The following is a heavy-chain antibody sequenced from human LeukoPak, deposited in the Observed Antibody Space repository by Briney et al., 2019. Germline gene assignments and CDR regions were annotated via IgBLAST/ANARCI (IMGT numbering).Heavy chain of an antibody. CDR1: GFTFSTYS. V-gene: IGHV3-21*01. CDR3: ARFALKTPPTD. CDR2: ISSSSTYI. J-gene: IGHJ4*02. Sequence: PGGSLRLSCAASGFTFSTYSMNWVRQAPGKGLEWVSSISSSSTYIYYADSVKGRFTISRDNAKNSLFLQMNSLRAEDTAVYYCARFALKTPPTDWGQGTLVTVSS.